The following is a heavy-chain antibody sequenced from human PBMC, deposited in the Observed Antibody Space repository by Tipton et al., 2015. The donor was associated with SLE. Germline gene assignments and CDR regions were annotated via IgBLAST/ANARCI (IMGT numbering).Heavy chain of an antibody. D-gene: IGHD5-12*01. CDR1: GFTFSSYA. CDR3: AKDKRLRQSSFDY. J-gene: IGHJ4*02. V-gene: IGHV3-23*01. Sequence: SLRLSCAASGFTFSSYAMSWVRQAPGKGLEWVSAISGSGGSTYYADSVKGRFTISRDNSKNTLYLQMNSLRAEDTAVYYCAKDKRLRQSSFDYWGQGTLVTVSS. CDR2: ISGSGGST.